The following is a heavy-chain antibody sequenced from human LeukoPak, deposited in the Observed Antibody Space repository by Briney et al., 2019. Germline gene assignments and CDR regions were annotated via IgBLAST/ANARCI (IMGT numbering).Heavy chain of an antibody. CDR3: ARFSNDHGVKFDY. CDR1: GGSISSGGYY. D-gene: IGHD4-17*01. Sequence: SETLSLTCTVSGGSISSGGYYWSWVRQHPEQGLEWIGYIYYSGTAYYNPSLKSRVTMSVDTSKNQFSLKLDSVTAADTAVYYCARFSNDHGVKFDYWGQGTLVTVSS. CDR2: IYYSGTA. J-gene: IGHJ4*02. V-gene: IGHV4-31*03.